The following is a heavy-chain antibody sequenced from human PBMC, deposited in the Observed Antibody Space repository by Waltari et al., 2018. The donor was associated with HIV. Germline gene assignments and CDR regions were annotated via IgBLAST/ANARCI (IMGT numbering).Heavy chain of an antibody. CDR2: IYYSGST. Sequence: QVQLQESGPGLVKPSDTLSLTCTVSGGSISSFYWSWIRQPPGKGLEWIGYIYYSGSTNYNPSLKSRVTVSVDTSKNQGSLRLSSVSAADTAVYYCAGSLHQLIFPLLFAHWGQGTLVTVSP. D-gene: IGHD2-2*01. V-gene: IGHV4-59*07. J-gene: IGHJ4*02. CDR3: AGSLHQLIFPLLFAH. CDR1: GGSISSFY.